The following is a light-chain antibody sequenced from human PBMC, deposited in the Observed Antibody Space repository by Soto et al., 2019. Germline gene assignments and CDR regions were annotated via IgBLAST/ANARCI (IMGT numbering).Light chain of an antibody. Sequence: DIQMTQSPSSLSASVGDRVTITCRASQGITTYLAWYQQKPGKVPKLLIFAASTLQSEVPSRFSGSGSGTDFTLTISSLQPEDVATYYCQKYDSVPWTFGQGTKVEIK. CDR1: QGITTY. CDR3: QKYDSVPWT. CDR2: AAS. V-gene: IGKV1-27*01. J-gene: IGKJ1*01.